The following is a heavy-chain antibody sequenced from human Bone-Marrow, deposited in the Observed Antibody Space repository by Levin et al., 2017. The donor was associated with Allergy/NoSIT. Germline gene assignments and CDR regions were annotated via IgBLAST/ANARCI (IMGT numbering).Heavy chain of an antibody. V-gene: IGHV3-30-3*01. CDR1: GFTFIHHA. D-gene: IGHD4-17*01. J-gene: IGHJ4*02. Sequence: GESLKISCEASGFTFIHHAMHWVRQAPGKGLEWVARVSYDGSIIDYANSVKGRFTISRDNSKQTVYLQMNTLRLQDTAVYYCARGWDSGDDFGLDYWGQGTLATVS. CDR2: VSYDGSII. CDR3: ARGWDSGDDFGLDY.